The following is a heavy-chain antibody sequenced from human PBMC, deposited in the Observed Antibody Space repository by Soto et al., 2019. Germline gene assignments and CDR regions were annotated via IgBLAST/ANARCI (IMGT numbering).Heavy chain of an antibody. D-gene: IGHD1-26*01. J-gene: IGHJ4*02. CDR1: GASISGVY. Sequence: QVQLQESGPGLVNPSETLSLTCTVSGASISGVYWSWIRQPAGKGLEWLGRFVASGIFSYNPAIKIRVTMSIDTSNNHLSLNLSSVTAADAAVYFCARGDSGSSYDFDYWGQGILVTVSS. CDR3: ARGDSGSSYDFDY. CDR2: FVASGIF. V-gene: IGHV4-4*07.